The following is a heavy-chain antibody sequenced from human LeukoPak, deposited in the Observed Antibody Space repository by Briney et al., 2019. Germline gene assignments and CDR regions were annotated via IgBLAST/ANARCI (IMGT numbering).Heavy chain of an antibody. CDR3: ARDPAGGAAEFDY. Sequence: ASVKVSCKASGYTFTSYYMHWVRQAPGQGLEWMGIINPSGGSTSYAQKFQGRVTMTRDTSISTAYMELSRLRSDDTAVYYCARDPAGGAAEFDYWGQGTLVTVSS. CDR2: INPSGGST. J-gene: IGHJ4*02. D-gene: IGHD6-13*01. CDR1: GYTFTSYY. V-gene: IGHV1-46*01.